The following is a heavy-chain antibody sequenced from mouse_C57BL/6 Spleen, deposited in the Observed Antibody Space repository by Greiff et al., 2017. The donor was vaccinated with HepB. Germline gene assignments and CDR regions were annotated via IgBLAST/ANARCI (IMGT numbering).Heavy chain of an antibody. J-gene: IGHJ2*01. D-gene: IGHD1-1*01. CDR1: GYSITSGYY. CDR3: ARELTTVVANYFDY. V-gene: IGHV3-6*01. Sequence: DVQLQESGPGLVKPSQSLSLTCSVTGYSITSGYYWNWIRQFPGNKLEWMGYISYDGSNNYNPSLKNRISITRDTSKNQFFLKLNSVTTEDTATYYCARELTTVVANYFDYWGQGTTLTVSS. CDR2: ISYDGSN.